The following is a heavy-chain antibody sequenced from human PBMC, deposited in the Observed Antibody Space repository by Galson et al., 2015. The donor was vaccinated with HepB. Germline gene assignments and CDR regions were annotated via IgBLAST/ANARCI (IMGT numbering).Heavy chain of an antibody. CDR3: ARVMTTVVTPYWFDP. Sequence: SVKVSCKASGYTFTGYYMHWVRQAPGQGLEWMGRINPNSGGTNYAQKFQGRVTITADEFTSTAYMELSSLRSEDTAVYYCARVMTTVVTPYWFDPWGQGTLVTVSS. J-gene: IGHJ5*02. V-gene: IGHV1-2*06. CDR2: INPNSGGT. D-gene: IGHD4-23*01. CDR1: GYTFTGYY.